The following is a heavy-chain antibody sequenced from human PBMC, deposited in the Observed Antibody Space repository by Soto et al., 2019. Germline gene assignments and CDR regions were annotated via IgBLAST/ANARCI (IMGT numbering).Heavy chain of an antibody. CDR2: IFHSGTT. Sequence: PSETLSLTCAVSGGSISSGDWWSWVRQPPGERLEWIGEIFHSGTTNYNPSLKSRVTISVDKSKNQFSLKLSSVTAADTAVYYCARATYIWGSYRSFYFDYWGQGTLVTVSS. CDR3: ARATYIWGSYRSFYFDY. D-gene: IGHD3-16*02. CDR1: GGSISSGDW. V-gene: IGHV4-4*02. J-gene: IGHJ4*02.